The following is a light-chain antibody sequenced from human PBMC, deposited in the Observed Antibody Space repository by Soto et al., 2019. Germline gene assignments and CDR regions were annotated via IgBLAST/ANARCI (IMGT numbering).Light chain of an antibody. CDR2: STS. V-gene: IGKV3-20*01. J-gene: IGKJ1*01. CDR3: HQFGDSPQT. CDR1: QSLSVSY. Sequence: EIVLTQSPGTLSLSPGDRATLSCRASQSLSVSYIAWYQQKPGQAPRLLIYSTSTRAAGIPAMFTGRGSGTHFTLAISRLEPEDFAVYYCHQFGDSPQTFGQGTTVEV.